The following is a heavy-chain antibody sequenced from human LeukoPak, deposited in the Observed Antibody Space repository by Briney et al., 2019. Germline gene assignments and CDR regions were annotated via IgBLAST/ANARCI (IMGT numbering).Heavy chain of an antibody. CDR1: GFIFSDYY. Sequence: PGGSLRLSCAASGFIFSDYYMTWIRQAPGKGLEWLSYISGSGSDTNYADSVKGRFTTSRDNAKNSLYLQMNSLRAEDTAVYYCARDLDYSKGFDYWGQGTLVTVSS. CDR2: ISGSGSDT. D-gene: IGHD4-11*01. V-gene: IGHV3-11*06. CDR3: ARDLDYSKGFDY. J-gene: IGHJ4*02.